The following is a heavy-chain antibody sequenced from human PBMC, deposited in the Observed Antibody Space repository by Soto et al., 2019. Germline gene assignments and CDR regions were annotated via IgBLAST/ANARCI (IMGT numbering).Heavy chain of an antibody. CDR3: ARNVNSGLDY. J-gene: IGHJ4*02. Sequence: QVQLVQSGAEVKKPGASVKVSCKASGYTFTTYYLHWVRQAPGQGLEWTGMINPTGGSTSYAHKFQGRVTMTRDTSTSTVYMELSSLRSDDTAMYYCARNVNSGLDYWGQGTLVTVSS. CDR1: GYTFTTYY. V-gene: IGHV1-46*01. CDR2: INPTGGST. D-gene: IGHD1-26*01.